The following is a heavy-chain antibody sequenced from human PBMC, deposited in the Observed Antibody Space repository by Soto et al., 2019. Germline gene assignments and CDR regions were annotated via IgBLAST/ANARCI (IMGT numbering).Heavy chain of an antibody. V-gene: IGHV3-23*01. J-gene: IGHJ4*02. CDR3: AKGPQVQQLGPSFDY. D-gene: IGHD6-13*01. CDR2: IRGSGGST. Sequence: GGSLRLSCAASGFTFSSYAMSWVRQAPGKGLEWVSAIRGSGGSTYYADSVKGRFTISRDNSKNTLYLQMNSLRAEDTAVYYCAKGPQVQQLGPSFDYWGQGTLVTVSS. CDR1: GFTFSSYA.